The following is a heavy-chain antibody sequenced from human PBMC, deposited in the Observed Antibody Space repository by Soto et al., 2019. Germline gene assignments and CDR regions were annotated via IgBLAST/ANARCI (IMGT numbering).Heavy chain of an antibody. CDR1: GDSISSGNKY. J-gene: IGHJ6*02. CDR2: IFSSGTT. V-gene: IGHV4-30-4*01. CDR3: ARDSGYSGYDWTYYYYYGMDV. Sequence: PSETLSLTCTVSGDSISSGNKYWSWIRQPPGKGLEWIGYIFSSGTTYYNPSLKSRLTMSLDTSQNQFSLKLNSVTDADTAVYYCARDSGYSGYDWTYYYYYGMDVWGQGKTVT. D-gene: IGHD5-12*01.